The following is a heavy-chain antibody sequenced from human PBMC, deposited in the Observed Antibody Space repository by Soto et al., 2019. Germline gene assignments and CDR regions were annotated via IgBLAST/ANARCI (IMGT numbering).Heavy chain of an antibody. J-gene: IGHJ3*01. CDR3: ARPKSFVDYDV. CDR2: SRDKAYSFST. Sequence: EVKLVESGGGLVQPGGSLRLSCAVSGFTLSDYYIDWVRQAPGKGLEWLARSRDKAYSFSTDYAATVKGRLSISREDSERSVLLQMDSVRYEDAALYYGARPKSFVDYDVWGQGTVVIVSS. CDR1: GFTLSDYY. V-gene: IGHV3-72*01. D-gene: IGHD3-16*01.